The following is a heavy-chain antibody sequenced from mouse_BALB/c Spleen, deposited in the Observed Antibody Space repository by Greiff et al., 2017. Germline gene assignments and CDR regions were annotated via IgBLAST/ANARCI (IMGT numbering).Heavy chain of an antibody. CDR3: ARWGNYLYYAMDY. Sequence: VQLQQPGAELVMPGASVKMSCKASGYTFTDYWMHWVKQRPGQGLEWIGAIDTSDSYTSYNQKFKGKATLTVDESSSTAYMQLSSLTSEDSAVYYCARWGNYLYYAMDYWGQGTSVTVSS. CDR1: GYTFTDYW. D-gene: IGHD2-1*01. V-gene: IGHV1-69*01. J-gene: IGHJ4*01. CDR2: IDTSDSYT.